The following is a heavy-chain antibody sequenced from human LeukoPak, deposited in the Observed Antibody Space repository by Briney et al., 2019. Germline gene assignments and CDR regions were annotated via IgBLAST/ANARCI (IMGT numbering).Heavy chain of an antibody. CDR3: AKDGDIVTTNNYYYYMDV. Sequence: PGGSLRLSCAASGFRFSKYGMHWVRQAPGKGLEWVAVIWYDGNNKNYADSVKGRFTISRDNSRNTLYLQMNSLRAEDTAVYYCAKDGDIVTTNNYYYYMDVWGKGTTVTVSS. V-gene: IGHV3-33*06. D-gene: IGHD5-12*01. CDR1: GFRFSKYG. CDR2: IWYDGNNK. J-gene: IGHJ6*03.